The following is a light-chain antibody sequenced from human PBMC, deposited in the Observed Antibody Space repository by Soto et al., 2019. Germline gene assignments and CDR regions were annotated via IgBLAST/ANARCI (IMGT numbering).Light chain of an antibody. CDR2: KSS. Sequence: DIQMTQSPSTLSASVGDRVTITCRASQSISSWLAWYQQKPGKAPKLLIYKSSSLESGVPSRFSGSGSGTEFTLTISSLQPDDFATYYCQQYNDYPWTFGQETKVEIK. CDR3: QQYNDYPWT. J-gene: IGKJ1*01. CDR1: QSISSW. V-gene: IGKV1-5*03.